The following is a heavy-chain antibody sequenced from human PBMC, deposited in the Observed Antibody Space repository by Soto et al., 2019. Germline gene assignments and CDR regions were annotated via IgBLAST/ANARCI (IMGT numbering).Heavy chain of an antibody. CDR1: GFTFSSYS. J-gene: IGHJ6*02. CDR2: ISSSSSYI. Sequence: GGSLRLSCAASGFTFSSYSMNWVRQAPGKGLEWVSSISSSSSYIYYADSVKGRFTISRDNAKNSLYLQMNSLRAEDTAVYYCARKGEDYYYGMDVWGPGTTATVSS. D-gene: IGHD3-16*01. V-gene: IGHV3-21*01. CDR3: ARKGEDYYYGMDV.